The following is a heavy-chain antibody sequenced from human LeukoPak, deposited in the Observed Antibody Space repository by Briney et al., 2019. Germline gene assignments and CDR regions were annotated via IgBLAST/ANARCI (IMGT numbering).Heavy chain of an antibody. D-gene: IGHD1-14*01. V-gene: IGHV3-13*01. CDR2: IGTAGDT. CDR3: ARRREPYDAFDI. Sequence: GGSLRLSCAASGFTFSSYDMHWVRQATGKGLEWVSAIGTAGDTYYPGSVKGRFTISRENAKNSLYLQMNSLRAGNTAVYYCARRREPYDAFDIWGQGTMVTVSS. J-gene: IGHJ3*02. CDR1: GFTFSSYD.